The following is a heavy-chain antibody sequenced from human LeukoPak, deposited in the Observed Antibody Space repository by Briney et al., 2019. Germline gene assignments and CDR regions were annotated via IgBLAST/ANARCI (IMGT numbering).Heavy chain of an antibody. Sequence: GGSLRLSCAASGFTFSSYWLSWVRQAPGKGLEWVANINHNGSEKYYVDSVKGRFTISRDNAKNSLFLQMNSLRAEDTAVYYCAKESPHFDYWGQGTLVTVSS. CDR1: GFTFSSYW. CDR3: AKESPHFDY. J-gene: IGHJ4*02. CDR2: INHNGSEK. V-gene: IGHV3-7*03.